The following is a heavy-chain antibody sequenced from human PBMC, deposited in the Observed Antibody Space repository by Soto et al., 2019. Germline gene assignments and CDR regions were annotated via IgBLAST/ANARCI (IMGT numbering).Heavy chain of an antibody. CDR3: ARGPYDYVWGSDPPHFDY. Sequence: QVQLVESGGGLVKPGGSLRLSCAASGFTFSDYYMSWIRQAPGKGLEWVSYISSSGSTIYYADSVKGRVTIPRDNAKNSLYLQMNSLRAEDTAVYYCARGPYDYVWGSDPPHFDYWGQGTLVTVSS. CDR1: GFTFSDYY. CDR2: ISSSGSTI. D-gene: IGHD3-16*02. J-gene: IGHJ4*02. V-gene: IGHV3-11*01.